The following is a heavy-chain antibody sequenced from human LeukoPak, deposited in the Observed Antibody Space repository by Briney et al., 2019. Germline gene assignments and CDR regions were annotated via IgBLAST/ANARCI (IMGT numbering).Heavy chain of an antibody. V-gene: IGHV3-23*01. CDR2: ISGSGGST. CDR1: GLTFSSYA. CDR3: AGGSVAVAGTLY. J-gene: IGHJ4*02. D-gene: IGHD6-13*01. Sequence: GGSLRLSCAASGLTFSSYAMSWVRQAPGKGLEWVSAISGSGGSTYYADSVKGRFTISRDNPKNTLYLQMNSLRAEDTAVYYCAGGSVAVAGTLYWGQGTLVTVSS.